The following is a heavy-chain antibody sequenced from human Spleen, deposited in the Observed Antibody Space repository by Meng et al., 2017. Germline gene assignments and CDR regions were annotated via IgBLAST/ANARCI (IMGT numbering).Heavy chain of an antibody. Sequence: GESLKISCAASGFDFGDFYMTWIRQAPGKGLEWIAYISIDGTTMSYADSVKGRFTISRDNAKNSLYLQMNSLRAEDTAVYYCARDHSSGYYGRGGWFDPWGQGTLVTVSS. D-gene: IGHD3-22*01. CDR2: ISIDGTTM. CDR3: ARDHSSGYYGRGGWFDP. CDR1: GFDFGDFY. J-gene: IGHJ5*02. V-gene: IGHV3-11*04.